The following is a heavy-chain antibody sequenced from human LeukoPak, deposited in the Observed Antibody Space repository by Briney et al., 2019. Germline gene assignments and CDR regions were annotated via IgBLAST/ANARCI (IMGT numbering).Heavy chain of an antibody. D-gene: IGHD3-22*01. CDR1: GFIFSSYG. CDR2: ISYDGSNK. CDR3: AKVSNHYDSNQWYFDY. V-gene: IGHV3-30*18. J-gene: IGHJ4*02. Sequence: GGSLRLSCAASGFIFSSYGMHWVRQAPGKGLEWVAVISYDGSNKYYADSVKGRFTISRDNSKNTLDLQMNSLRAADTAVYYCAKVSNHYDSNQWYFDYWGQGTLVTVSS.